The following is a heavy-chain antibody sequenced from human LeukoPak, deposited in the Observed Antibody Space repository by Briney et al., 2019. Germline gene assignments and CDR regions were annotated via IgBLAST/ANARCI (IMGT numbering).Heavy chain of an antibody. CDR3: ARDYWNYYFYALDA. CDR2: IKQDGSEK. V-gene: IGHV3-7*04. CDR1: GFTFSSYW. J-gene: IGHJ6*02. D-gene: IGHD2-15*01. Sequence: GGSLRLSCAASGFTFSSYWMSWVRQAPGKGLEWVANIKQDGSEKYYVGSVKGRFTISRDNAENSLYLQMNSLRAEDTAVYFCARDYWNYYFYALDAWGQGTTVTVSS.